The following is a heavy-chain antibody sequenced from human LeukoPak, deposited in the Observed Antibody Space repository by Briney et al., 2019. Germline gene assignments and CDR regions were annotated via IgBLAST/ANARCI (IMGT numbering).Heavy chain of an antibody. CDR1: GYSISSGYY. D-gene: IGHD3-10*01. CDR2: IYHSGST. Sequence: PSETLSLTCTVSGYSISSGYYWGWIRPPPGKGLEWIGSIYHSGSTYYNPSLKSRVTISVDTSKNQFSLKLSSVTAADTAVYYCARSGYDWGQGTLVTVSS. J-gene: IGHJ4*02. CDR3: ARSGYD. V-gene: IGHV4-38-2*02.